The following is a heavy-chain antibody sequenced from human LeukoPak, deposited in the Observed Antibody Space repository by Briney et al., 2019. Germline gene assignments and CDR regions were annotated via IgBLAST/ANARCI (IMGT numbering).Heavy chain of an antibody. Sequence: GGSLRLSCAASGFTFSSYGMHWVRQAPGKGLEWVALMQSDGSNKYYADSVKGRFAISRDTSKNTLYLQMNSLTPEDTAVYYCAKDSGQHLGNYYYFYMDAWGKGTTVTVSS. D-gene: IGHD6-13*01. J-gene: IGHJ6*03. CDR3: AKDSGQHLGNYYYFYMDA. V-gene: IGHV3-30*02. CDR2: MQSDGSNK. CDR1: GFTFSSYG.